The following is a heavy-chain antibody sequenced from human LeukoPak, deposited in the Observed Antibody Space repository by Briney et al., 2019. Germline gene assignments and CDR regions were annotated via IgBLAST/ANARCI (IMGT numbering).Heavy chain of an antibody. CDR2: IYTSGST. Sequence: PSETLSLTCTVSGGSISSYYWSWIRQPPGKGLEWIGYIYTSGSTNYNPSLKSRVTISVDTSKNQFSLKLSSVTAADTAVYYCARDSGYYFDAFDIWGQGTMVTVSS. D-gene: IGHD3-22*01. CDR1: GGSISSYY. V-gene: IGHV4-4*08. CDR3: ARDSGYYFDAFDI. J-gene: IGHJ3*02.